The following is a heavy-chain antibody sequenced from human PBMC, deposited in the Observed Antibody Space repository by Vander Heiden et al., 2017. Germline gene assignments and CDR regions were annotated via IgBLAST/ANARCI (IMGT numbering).Heavy chain of an antibody. J-gene: IGHJ5*02. CDR3: AMLNVASATSS. V-gene: IGHV3-23*01. CDR2: ISNSGGST. Sequence: EVQLLESGGGLVQPGGSLRLSCAASGFTFSSYAMTWVRQAPGKGLELVSSISNSGGSTFYADSVKGRFSISRDNSKNTLYLQMNSLRAEDTAVFYCAMLNVASATSSWGQGTLVTVSS. D-gene: IGHD2-15*01. CDR1: GFTFSSYA.